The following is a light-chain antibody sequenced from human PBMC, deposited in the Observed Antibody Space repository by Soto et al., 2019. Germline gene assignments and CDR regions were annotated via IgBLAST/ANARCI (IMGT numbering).Light chain of an antibody. Sequence: QSVLTQAPSASGSPGQSVTISCTGTSSDVGGYNYVSWYQQHPGKAPKLMIYEVSKRPSGVPDRFSGSKSGNTASLTVSGLQAEDEADYYCSSYAASNKRVFGTGTKLTVL. J-gene: IGLJ1*01. CDR1: SSDVGGYNY. V-gene: IGLV2-8*01. CDR2: EVS. CDR3: SSYAASNKRV.